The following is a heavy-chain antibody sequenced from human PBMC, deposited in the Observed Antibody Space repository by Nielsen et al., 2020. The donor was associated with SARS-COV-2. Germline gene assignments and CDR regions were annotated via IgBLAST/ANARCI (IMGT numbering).Heavy chain of an antibody. CDR3: ARLNRRILTPLALASLRFDF. CDR2: TYYSGIT. V-gene: IGHV4-39*01. CDR1: GDSMSSSDYY. Sequence: SETLSLTCSVSGDSMSSSDYYWAFHRQPPGRGLEWVGSTYYSGITYYNPSLKSRVTMSVDTSKNQFSLRLNSVTAADTAVYYCARLNRRILTPLALASLRFDFWGQGALVTVSS. J-gene: IGHJ4*02. D-gene: IGHD3-3*02.